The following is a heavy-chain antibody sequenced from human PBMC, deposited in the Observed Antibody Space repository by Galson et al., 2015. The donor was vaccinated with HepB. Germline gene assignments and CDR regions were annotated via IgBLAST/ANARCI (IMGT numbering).Heavy chain of an antibody. J-gene: IGHJ1*01. V-gene: IGHV3-20*04. CDR3: ARVIVGAHYEQYFQH. D-gene: IGHD1-26*01. CDR2: INWNGGST. Sequence: SLRLSCAASGFTFDDYGMSWVRQAPGKGLEWVSGINWNGGSTGYADSVKGRFTISRDNAKNSLYLQMNSLRAEDTALYYCARVIVGAHYEQYFQHWGQGTLVTVSS. CDR1: GFTFDDYG.